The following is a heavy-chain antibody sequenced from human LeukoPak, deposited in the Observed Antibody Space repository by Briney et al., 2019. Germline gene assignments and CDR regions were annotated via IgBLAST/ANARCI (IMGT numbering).Heavy chain of an antibody. CDR2: INPNSGGT. CDR1: GYTFRGYY. V-gene: IGHV1-2*02. J-gene: IGHJ4*02. CDR3: AGDSYYYDSSGYTEN. Sequence: ASVKVSCKASGYTFRGYYMHWVRQAPAQGLEWMGWINPNSGGTNYAQKFQGRVTMTRDTSISTAYMELSRLRSDDTAVYYCAGDSYYYDSSGYTENWGQGTLVTVSS. D-gene: IGHD3-22*01.